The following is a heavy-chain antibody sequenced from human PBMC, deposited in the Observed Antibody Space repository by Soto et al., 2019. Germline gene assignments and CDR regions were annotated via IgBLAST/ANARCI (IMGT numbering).Heavy chain of an antibody. CDR3: AGSVAGGFDY. Sequence: EVQLVESGGGLVQPGGSLRLSCAASGFTVSSNYMSWVRQAPGKGLEWVSVVYIGGNTYYAESVEDRFTTSRDNFQNMLYLQMNCVRAEGTAVYFVAGSVAGGFDYWGQGTLVTVSS. J-gene: IGHJ4*02. CDR1: GFTVSSNY. V-gene: IGHV3-66*01. D-gene: IGHD3-10*01. CDR2: VYIGGNT.